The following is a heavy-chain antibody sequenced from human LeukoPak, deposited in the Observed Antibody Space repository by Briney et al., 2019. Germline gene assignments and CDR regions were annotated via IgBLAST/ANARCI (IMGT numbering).Heavy chain of an antibody. V-gene: IGHV4-59*08. CDR3: ARPSTSYYYGMDV. CDR2: IYYSGST. CDR1: GGSISSYY. Sequence: SETLSLTCTVFGGSISSYYWSWIRQPPGKGLEWIGYIYYSGSTNYNPSLKSRVTISVDTSKNQFSLKLSSVTAADTAVYYCARPSTSYYYGMDVWGQGTTVTVSS. J-gene: IGHJ6*02. D-gene: IGHD2-2*01.